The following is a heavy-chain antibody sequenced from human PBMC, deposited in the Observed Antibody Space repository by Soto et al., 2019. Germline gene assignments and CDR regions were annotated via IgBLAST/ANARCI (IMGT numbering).Heavy chain of an antibody. J-gene: IGHJ4*02. D-gene: IGHD3-16*01. CDR3: ARGSMSTFGGVTLFDY. CDR1: GGSISSGGYY. CDR2: IYYSGST. V-gene: IGHV4-31*03. Sequence: QVQLQESGPGLVKPSQTLSLTCTVSGGSISSGGYYWSWIRQHPGKGLEWIGYIYYSGSTYYNPSLKSRVTISVDTSKNQFYLKLSSVTAADTAVYYCARGSMSTFGGVTLFDYWGQGTLVTVSS.